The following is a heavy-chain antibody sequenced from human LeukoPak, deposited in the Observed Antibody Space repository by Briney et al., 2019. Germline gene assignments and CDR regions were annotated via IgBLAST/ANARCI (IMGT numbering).Heavy chain of an antibody. D-gene: IGHD3-22*01. CDR3: AKEEVISGNHGVYFDY. J-gene: IGHJ4*02. CDR2: IRYDGNSN. Sequence: GGSLRLSCAASGFTFRSYGMHWVRQAPGKGLEWVAFIRYDGNSNYYADSVKGRFTISRDNSRSTLYMQMNSLRAEDTAVYYCAKEEVISGNHGVYFDYWGQGTLVTVSS. V-gene: IGHV3-30*02. CDR1: GFTFRSYG.